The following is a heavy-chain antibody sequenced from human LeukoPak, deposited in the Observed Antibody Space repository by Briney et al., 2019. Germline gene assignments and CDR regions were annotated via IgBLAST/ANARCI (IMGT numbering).Heavy chain of an antibody. D-gene: IGHD1-26*01. CDR1: GYTFTGYY. CDR3: ARGLGSGSYYRGPFDY. J-gene: IGHJ4*02. Sequence: AASVKVSCKASGYTFTGYYMHWVRQAPGQGLEWMGWINPNSGGTNYAQKFQGRVTMTRNTSINTAYMELSSLRSEDTAVYYCARGLGSGSYYRGPFDYWGQGTLVTVSS. V-gene: IGHV1-2*02. CDR2: INPNSGGT.